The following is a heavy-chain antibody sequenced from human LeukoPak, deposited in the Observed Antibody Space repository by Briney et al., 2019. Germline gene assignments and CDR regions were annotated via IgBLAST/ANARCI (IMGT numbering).Heavy chain of an antibody. CDR3: ARAAGGYYYYYYGMDV. V-gene: IGHV1-2*04. D-gene: IGHD1-26*01. J-gene: IGHJ6*02. CDR2: INPNSGGT. CDR1: GYTFTGYY. Sequence: EASVKVSCKASGYTFTGYYMHWVRQAPGQGLEWMGWINPNSGGTNYAQKFQGWVTMTRDTSISTAYMELGRLRSDDTAVYYCARAAGGYYYYYYGMDVWGQGTTVTVSS.